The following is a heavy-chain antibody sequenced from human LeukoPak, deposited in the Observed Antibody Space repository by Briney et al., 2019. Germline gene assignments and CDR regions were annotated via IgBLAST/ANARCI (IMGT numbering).Heavy chain of an antibody. V-gene: IGHV1-46*01. CDR1: GYSFTSNY. J-gene: IGHJ4*02. CDR2: IYPRDGST. CDR3: ARDQEAFDY. Sequence: ASVTVSCTASGYSFTSNYIHWVRQAPGQGLEWMGMIYPRDGSTSYAQKFQGRVTVTRDTSTSTVHMELSGLRSEDTAVYYCARDQEAFDYWGQGTLVTVSS.